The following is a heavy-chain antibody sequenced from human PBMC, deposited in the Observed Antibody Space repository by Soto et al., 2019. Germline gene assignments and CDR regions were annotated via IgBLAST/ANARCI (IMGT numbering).Heavy chain of an antibody. Sequence: EVQLLESGGGLVQPGGSLRLSCAASGFTFSTSGMSWVRQAPGKGLEWVSSISGSGDYTNYADSVKGRFTISRDNSKNKLYLQINSQPADETAVYYCANHGGFDIWGQGTMVAVSS. J-gene: IGHJ3*02. CDR1: GFTFSTSG. CDR3: ANHGGFDI. V-gene: IGHV3-23*01. D-gene: IGHD4-17*01. CDR2: ISGSGDYT.